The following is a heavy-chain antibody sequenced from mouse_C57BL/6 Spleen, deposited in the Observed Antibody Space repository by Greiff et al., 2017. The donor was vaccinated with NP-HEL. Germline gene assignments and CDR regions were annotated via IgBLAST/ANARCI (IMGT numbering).Heavy chain of an antibody. V-gene: IGHV1-82*01. Sequence: VQLQQSGPELVKPGASVKISCTASGYAFSSSLMNWVKQRPGKGLEWIGRIYPGDGDTKYTGKFKGKATMTADKSSSTAYMQLSSLTSEDSAVYFCAKFITAVVAGNYAMDYWGQGTSVTVSS. D-gene: IGHD1-1*01. CDR3: AKFITAVVAGNYAMDY. CDR1: GYAFSSSL. CDR2: IYPGDGDT. J-gene: IGHJ4*01.